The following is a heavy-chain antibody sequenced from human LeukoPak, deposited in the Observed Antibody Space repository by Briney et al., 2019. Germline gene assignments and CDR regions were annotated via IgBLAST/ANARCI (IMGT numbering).Heavy chain of an antibody. Sequence: SETLSLTCTVSGGSISSYYWSWIRQPPGKGLEWIGYIYYSGSTNYNPSLKSRVTISVDTSKNQFSLKLSSVTAADTAVYYCARARYDFWSGFRKNYFDYWGQGTLVTVSS. V-gene: IGHV4-59*01. CDR3: ARARYDFWSGFRKNYFDY. J-gene: IGHJ4*02. CDR1: GGSISSYY. D-gene: IGHD3-3*01. CDR2: IYYSGST.